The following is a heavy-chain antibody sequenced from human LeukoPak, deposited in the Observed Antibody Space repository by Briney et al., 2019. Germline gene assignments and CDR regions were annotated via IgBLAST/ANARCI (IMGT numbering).Heavy chain of an antibody. D-gene: IGHD1-26*01. V-gene: IGHV1-18*01. CDR1: GYTFTSYG. Sequence: ASVKVSCKASGYTFTSYGISWVRQAPGQGLEWMGWISAYNGNTNYAQKLQGRVTMTTDTSTSTAHMELRSLRSDDTAVYYCARAGLSGSYYDSIDYWGQGTLVTVSS. CDR3: ARAGLSGSYYDSIDY. J-gene: IGHJ4*02. CDR2: ISAYNGNT.